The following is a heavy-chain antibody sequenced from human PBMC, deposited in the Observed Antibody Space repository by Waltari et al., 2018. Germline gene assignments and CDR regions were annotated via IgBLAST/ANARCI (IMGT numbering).Heavy chain of an antibody. V-gene: IGHV4-59*01. CDR3: ARGLTTRSYGMDV. D-gene: IGHD4-17*01. CDR2: IYSSGST. CDR1: GGSISSYY. J-gene: IGHJ6*02. Sequence: QVQLQESGPGLVKPSETLSLTCTVSGGSISSYYWSWIRQPPGKGLEWIGSIYSSGSTNYSPSFKGRVTRSVDTSKNQFSLKLSSVTAADTAVYYCARGLTTRSYGMDVWGQGTTVTVSS.